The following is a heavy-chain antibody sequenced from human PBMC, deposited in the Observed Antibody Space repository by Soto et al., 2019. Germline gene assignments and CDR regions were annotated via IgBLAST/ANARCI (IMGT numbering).Heavy chain of an antibody. J-gene: IGHJ4*02. CDR2: ISGSGGST. CDR1: GFTLSSNA. CDR3: ANSPSYYDYIWGSYRFDY. V-gene: IGHV3-23*01. D-gene: IGHD3-16*02. Sequence: GGSLRLSCAASGFTLSSNAMSWVRQAPGKGLEWVSAISGSGGSTYYADSVKGRFTISRDNSKNTLYLQMNSLRAEDTAVYYCANSPSYYDYIWGSYRFDYWGQATLVTVSS.